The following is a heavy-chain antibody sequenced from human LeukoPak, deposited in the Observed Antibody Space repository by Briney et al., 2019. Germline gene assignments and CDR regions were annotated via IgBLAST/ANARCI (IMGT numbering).Heavy chain of an antibody. CDR2: ISYDGRTT. J-gene: IGHJ4*02. CDR1: GFSLSGYW. V-gene: IGHV3-30*03. CDR3: TRDQGGYSSGWYETSAFDY. Sequence: GGSLRLSCAAYGFSLSGYWMSWVRQAPGKGLEWVAFISYDGRTTDYADSVKGRFTVSRDNAKNTLFLQMNSLRPEDTAIYYCTRDQGGYSSGWYETSAFDYWGQGALITVSS. D-gene: IGHD6-19*01.